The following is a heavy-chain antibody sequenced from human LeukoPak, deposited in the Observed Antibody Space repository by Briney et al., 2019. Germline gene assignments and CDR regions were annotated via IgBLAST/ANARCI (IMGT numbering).Heavy chain of an antibody. CDR2: IYYSGST. CDR3: AREGSIGWYWNWFDP. Sequence: PSETLSLTCTVSGGSISSYYWSWIRQPPGKGLEWIGYIYYSGSTNYNPSLKSRVTISVDTSKNQFSLKLSSVTAADTAVYYCAREGSIGWYWNWFDPWGQGTLVTVSS. J-gene: IGHJ5*02. V-gene: IGHV4-59*01. CDR1: GGSISSYY. D-gene: IGHD6-19*01.